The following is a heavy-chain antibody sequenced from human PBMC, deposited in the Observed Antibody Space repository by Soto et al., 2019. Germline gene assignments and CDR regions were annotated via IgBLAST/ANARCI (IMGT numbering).Heavy chain of an antibody. CDR1: GFTFSSYW. Sequence: WGSLRLSCAASGFTFSSYWMSWVRQAPGKGLEWVANIKQDGSEKYYVDSVKGRFTISRDNAKNSLYPQMNSLRAEDAALYYYASDLATTAPYCDILTGAFDIWGQGTMVTVSS. V-gene: IGHV3-7*03. D-gene: IGHD3-9*01. J-gene: IGHJ3*02. CDR3: ASDLATTAPYCDILTGAFDI. CDR2: IKQDGSEK.